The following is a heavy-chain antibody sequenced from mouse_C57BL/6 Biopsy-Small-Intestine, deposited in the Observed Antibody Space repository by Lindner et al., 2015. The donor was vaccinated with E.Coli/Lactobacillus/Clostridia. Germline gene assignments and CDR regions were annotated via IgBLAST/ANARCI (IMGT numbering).Heavy chain of an antibody. V-gene: IGHV1-14*01. CDR3: ARDDAAFAY. CDR2: INPYNDGT. J-gene: IGHJ3*01. CDR1: GYTFASYV. Sequence: VQLQESGPELVKPGASVKMSCKASGYTFASYVMYWVKQKPGQDLEWIGYINPYNDGTKYNEKFKGKATLTSDKSSSTAYMELNSLTSDDSAVYYCARDDAAFAYWGQGTLVTVSA.